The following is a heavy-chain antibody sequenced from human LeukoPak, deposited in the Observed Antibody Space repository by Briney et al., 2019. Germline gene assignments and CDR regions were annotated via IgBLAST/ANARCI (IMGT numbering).Heavy chain of an antibody. CDR2: IYPDDSDT. CDR3: ATPYPREYCSSTTCYFNY. CDR1: GYSFATYW. D-gene: IGHD2-2*01. Sequence: GESLKISCKVSGYSFATYWTGWVRQMPGKGLEWMGIIYPDDSDTRYSPSFQGQVTISADKSISTAYLQWSSLKASDTAMYYCATPYPREYCSSTTCYFNYWGQGTLVTASS. J-gene: IGHJ4*02. V-gene: IGHV5-51*01.